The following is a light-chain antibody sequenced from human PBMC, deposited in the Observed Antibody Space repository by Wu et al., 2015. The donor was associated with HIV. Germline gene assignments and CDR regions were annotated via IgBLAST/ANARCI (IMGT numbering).Light chain of an antibody. V-gene: IGKV3-11*01. Sequence: EIVLTQSPATLSLSPGERATLSCRASQSVTKFLAWYQQKPGQAPRLLIFEASNRATGIPARFSGSGSGTDFTLTISSLEPEDSAVYYCQQRSSWWTFGQGAKVEIK. CDR3: QQRSSWWT. CDR2: EAS. CDR1: QSVTKF. J-gene: IGKJ1*01.